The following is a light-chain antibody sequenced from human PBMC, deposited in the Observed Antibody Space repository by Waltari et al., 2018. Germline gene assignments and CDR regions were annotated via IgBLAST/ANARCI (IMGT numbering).Light chain of an antibody. CDR1: QSISSW. CDR3: QQYNTYSVT. Sequence: DIQMTQSPSTLSASVGDRVTITCRASQSISSWLAWYQEKPGKAPKLLIYKASNLESGVPSRFSGSGSGTEFTLTISSLQPDDFATYYCQQYNTYSVTFGQGTKVEIK. J-gene: IGKJ1*01. V-gene: IGKV1-5*03. CDR2: KAS.